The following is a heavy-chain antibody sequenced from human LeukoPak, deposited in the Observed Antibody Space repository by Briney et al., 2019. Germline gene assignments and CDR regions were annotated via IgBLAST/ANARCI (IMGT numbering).Heavy chain of an antibody. Sequence: PSETLSLTCTVSGYSISSGYYWGWIRQPPGQGLEWIGEINHSGSTNYNPSLKSRVTISVDTPKNQFSLKLSSVTAADTAVYYCAGLIRPGWFDPWGQGTLVTVSS. D-gene: IGHD1-14*01. V-gene: IGHV4-38-2*02. J-gene: IGHJ5*02. CDR2: INHSGST. CDR3: AGLIRPGWFDP. CDR1: GYSISSGYY.